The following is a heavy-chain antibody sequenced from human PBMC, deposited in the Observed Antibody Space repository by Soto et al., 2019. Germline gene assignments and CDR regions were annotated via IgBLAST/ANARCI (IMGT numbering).Heavy chain of an antibody. Sequence: VGSLRLACAASGFPFGEKAMSWVRQAPGKGLEWVSGISDSGATTYYADSVRGRFTISRDNSKNTLYLQMKSLRAEDSASYYCAKEDTSSGSLDYWGQGALVTVSS. D-gene: IGHD6-19*01. CDR1: GFPFGEKA. V-gene: IGHV3-23*01. CDR3: AKEDTSSGSLDY. CDR2: ISDSGATT. J-gene: IGHJ4*02.